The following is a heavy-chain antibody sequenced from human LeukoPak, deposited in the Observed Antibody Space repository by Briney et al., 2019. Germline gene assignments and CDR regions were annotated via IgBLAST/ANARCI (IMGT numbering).Heavy chain of an antibody. Sequence: GGSLILSCSASSGTSSNNSMNCGLQAPGEGLEGCSIISDSGGSTYYADSVEGRFTISRDSSKNTLYLQMNSLRADDTAVYHCARGMLPTAPYYSYGMDVWGQGTTVTVSS. CDR1: SGTSSNNS. CDR3: ARGMLPTAPYYSYGMDV. CDR2: ISDSGGST. V-gene: IGHV3-23*01. D-gene: IGHD2-8*01. J-gene: IGHJ6*02.